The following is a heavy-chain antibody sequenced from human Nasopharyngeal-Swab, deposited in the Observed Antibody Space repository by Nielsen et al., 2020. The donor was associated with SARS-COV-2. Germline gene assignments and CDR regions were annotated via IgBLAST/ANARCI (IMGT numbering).Heavy chain of an antibody. V-gene: IGHV4-34*01. CDR3: ARGLSGIVPSTILGLGPYYYYYMDV. J-gene: IGHJ6*03. D-gene: IGHD1-26*01. CDR1: GGSFSADY. CDR2: INHSGST. Sequence: SETLSLTCAVYGGSFSADYWGWIRQPPGRGLEWIGEINHSGSTNYNPSLKSRVTISVDPSKNQFSLRLSSVTAADTAVYYCARGLSGIVPSTILGLGPYYYYYMDVWGKGTTVTVSS.